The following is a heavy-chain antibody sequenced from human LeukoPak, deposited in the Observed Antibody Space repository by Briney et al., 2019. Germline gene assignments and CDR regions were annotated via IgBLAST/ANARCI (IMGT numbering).Heavy chain of an antibody. CDR2: INPRDVTT. J-gene: IGHJ6*03. Sequence: ASVKVSCKTFGSIFTSYFIHWVRQAPGQGLEWMGMINPRDVTTTYAQNFQGRVTLTRDTSTATLYMELTSLRSEDTAAYYCSSPSPSSAWYSASFFVWGKGTAVTVSS. D-gene: IGHD6-19*01. CDR3: SSPSPSSAWYSASFFV. CDR1: GSIFTSYF. V-gene: IGHV1-46*01.